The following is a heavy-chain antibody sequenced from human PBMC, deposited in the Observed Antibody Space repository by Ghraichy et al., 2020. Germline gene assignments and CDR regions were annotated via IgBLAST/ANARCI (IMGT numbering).Heavy chain of an antibody. J-gene: IGHJ6*02. CDR3: ARQPRIDGDYQGYYYYYGMDV. D-gene: IGHD4-17*01. CDR2: IYYSGST. V-gene: IGHV4-59*08. CDR1: GGSISSYY. Sequence: SETLSLTCTVSGGSISSYYWSWIRQPPGKGLEWIGYIYYSGSTNYNPSLKSRVTISVDTSKNQFSLMLSSVTAVDTAVYYCARQPRIDGDYQGYYYYYGMDVWGQGTTVTVSS.